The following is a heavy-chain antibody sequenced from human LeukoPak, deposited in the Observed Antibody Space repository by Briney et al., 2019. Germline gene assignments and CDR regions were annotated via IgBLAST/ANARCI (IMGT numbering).Heavy chain of an antibody. CDR1: GYSISSGYY. V-gene: IGHV4-38-2*01. Sequence: PSETLSLTSAVSGYSISSGYYWGWIRQPPGKGLGWIGSIYHSGSTYYNPSLKSRVTISVDTSKNQFSLKLSSVSGADTGVYYCASNSRWSLGYYYYRYVWGKGNAVSVSS. D-gene: IGHD6-13*01. J-gene: IGHJ6*03. CDR3: ASNSRWSLGYYYYRYV. CDR2: IYHSGST.